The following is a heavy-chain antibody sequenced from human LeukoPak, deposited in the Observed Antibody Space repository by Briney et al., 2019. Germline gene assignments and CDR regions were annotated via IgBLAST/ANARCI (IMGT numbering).Heavy chain of an antibody. CDR2: ISSSSSTI. V-gene: IGHV3-48*01. CDR3: ATPGGNSFRHAFDI. CDR1: GFTFSSYS. Sequence: PGGSLRLSCAASGFTFSSYSMNWVRQAPGKGLEWVSYISSSSSTIYYADSVKGRFTISRDNAKNTLYLQMNSLRAEDTAVYYCATPGGNSFRHAFDIWGQGTMVTVSS. D-gene: IGHD4-23*01. J-gene: IGHJ3*02.